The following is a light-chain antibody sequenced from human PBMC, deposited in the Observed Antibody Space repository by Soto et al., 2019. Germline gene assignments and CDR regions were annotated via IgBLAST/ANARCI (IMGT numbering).Light chain of an antibody. CDR1: QSVANK. V-gene: IGKV3-15*01. J-gene: IGKJ5*01. CDR2: DAS. CDR3: QQYKNWPPIT. Sequence: DIVMTQSPATLSVSPGERATLSCRASQSVANKFAWYQQKPGQSPRLLIYDASTRATGVPARFSGSGSGTEFTLTISSLQSEDFAVYYCQQYKNWPPITLGQGTRLEIK.